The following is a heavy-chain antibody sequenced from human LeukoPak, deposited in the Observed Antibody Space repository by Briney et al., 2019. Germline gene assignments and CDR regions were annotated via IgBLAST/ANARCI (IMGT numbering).Heavy chain of an antibody. CDR3: ARHRTIGDYFDY. CDR2: IYYSGST. CDR1: GGSISSSSYY. Sequence: SETLSLTCTVSGGSISSSSYYWGWIRQPPGQGLEWIGSIYYSGSTYYNPSLKSRVTISVDTSKNQFSLKLSSVTAADTAVYYCARHRTIGDYFDYWGQGTLVTVSS. D-gene: IGHD4/OR15-4a*01. V-gene: IGHV4-39*01. J-gene: IGHJ4*02.